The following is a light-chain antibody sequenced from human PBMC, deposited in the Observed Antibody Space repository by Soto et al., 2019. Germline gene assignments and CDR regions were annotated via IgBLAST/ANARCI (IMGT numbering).Light chain of an antibody. Sequence: QSVLTQPDSVSGSPGQSITISCTGTTSDVGGYNYVSWYQQHPGKAPKLMIYEGTKRPSGVSNRFSGSKSGKTASLTISGLQAEDEADYYCSSYTSSSTYIFGTGTKVTVL. V-gene: IGLV2-14*01. CDR1: TSDVGGYNY. CDR2: EGT. CDR3: SSYTSSSTYI. J-gene: IGLJ1*01.